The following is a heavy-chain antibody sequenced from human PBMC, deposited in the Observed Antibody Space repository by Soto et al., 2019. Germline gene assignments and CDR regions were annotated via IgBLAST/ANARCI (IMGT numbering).Heavy chain of an antibody. D-gene: IGHD2-15*01. CDR3: ARDGQDCSGGGCYYFLDY. V-gene: IGHV1-18*04. CDR2: INAYNGNT. CDR1: GYTFTSYG. J-gene: IGHJ4*02. Sequence: GASVKVSCKASGYTFTSYGISWVRQAPGQGLEWMGWINAYNGNTNYAQKLQGRVTMTTDTSTSTAYMELRSLRSDDTAVYYCARDGQDCSGGGCYYFLDYWGQGTLVTVSS.